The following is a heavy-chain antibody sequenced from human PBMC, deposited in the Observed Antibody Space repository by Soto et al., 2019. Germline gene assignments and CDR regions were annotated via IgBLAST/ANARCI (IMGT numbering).Heavy chain of an antibody. D-gene: IGHD2-15*01. CDR2: INGDGSST. CDR3: ARGTGGFDP. Sequence: EVQLVESGGGLVQPGGSLRLSCAASGFTFSTYWMHWVRQVPGKGLVWVSHINGDGSSTSYADLVRGRFSISRDNAKNTVDLQMNSLRADDTAVYYCARGTGGFDPWGQGTLVTVSS. J-gene: IGHJ5*02. CDR1: GFTFSTYW. V-gene: IGHV3-74*01.